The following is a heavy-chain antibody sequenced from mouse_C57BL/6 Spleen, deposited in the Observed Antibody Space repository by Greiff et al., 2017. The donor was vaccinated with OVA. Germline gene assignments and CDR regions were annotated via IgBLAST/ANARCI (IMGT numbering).Heavy chain of an antibody. J-gene: IGHJ1*03. V-gene: IGHV1-7*01. CDR2: INPSSGYT. D-gene: IGHD1-1*01. CDR3: ARSPITTVVVHWYFDV. CDR1: GYTFTSYW. Sequence: VQRVESGAELAKPGASVKLSCKASGYTFTSYWMHWVNQRPGQGLEWIGYINPSSGYTKYNQKFKDKATLTADKSSSTAYMQLSSLTYEDSAVYYCARSPITTVVVHWYFDVWGTGTTVTVSS.